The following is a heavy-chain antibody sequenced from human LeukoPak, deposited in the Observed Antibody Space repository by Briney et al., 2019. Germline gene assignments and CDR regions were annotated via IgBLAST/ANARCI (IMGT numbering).Heavy chain of an antibody. CDR3: ASSGMLGGYDSAFDI. J-gene: IGHJ3*02. D-gene: IGHD5-12*01. CDR1: GYTFTSYG. V-gene: IGHV1-18*01. CDR2: ISAYNGNT. Sequence: GASVKVSCKASGYTFTSYGISWVRQAPGQGLEWMGWISAYNGNTNYAQKLQGRVTMTTDTSTSTAYMELRSLRSDDTAVYYCASSGMLGGYDSAFDIWGQGTMVTVSS.